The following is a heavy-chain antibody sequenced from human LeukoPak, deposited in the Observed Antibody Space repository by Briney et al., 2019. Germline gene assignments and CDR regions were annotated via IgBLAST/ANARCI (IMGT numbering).Heavy chain of an antibody. D-gene: IGHD6-13*01. CDR2: INPDGSTM. CDR3: AKSTPGRYGKLDY. J-gene: IGHJ4*02. CDR1: GFTFSSYA. Sequence: GGSLRLSCAASGFTFSSYAMHWVRQAPGKGLEWVSTINPDGSTMYHADSVKGRFTISRDNSKNTLYLQMNILTSEDAAVYYCAKSTPGRYGKLDYWGQGTLVTVSS. V-gene: IGHV3-23*01.